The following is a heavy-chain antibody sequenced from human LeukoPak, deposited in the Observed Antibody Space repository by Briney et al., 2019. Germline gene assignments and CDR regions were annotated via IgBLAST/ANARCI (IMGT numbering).Heavy chain of an antibody. D-gene: IGHD6-13*01. CDR2: ISSSSSYI. CDR3: ARDILATSIAAPYY. V-gene: IGHV3-21*01. J-gene: IGHJ4*02. CDR1: GFTFSSYS. Sequence: GGSLRLSCAASGFTFSSYSMNWVRQAPGKGLEWVSSISSSSSYIYYADSVKGRFTISRDNAKNSLYLQMNSLRAEDTAVYYCARDILATSIAAPYYWGQGTLVTVSS.